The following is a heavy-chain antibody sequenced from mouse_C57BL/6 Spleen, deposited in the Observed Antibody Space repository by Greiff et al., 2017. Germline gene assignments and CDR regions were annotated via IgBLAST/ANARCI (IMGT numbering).Heavy chain of an antibody. CDR2: IYPGSGNT. V-gene: IGHV1-76*01. D-gene: IGHD1-1*01. J-gene: IGHJ4*01. CDR1: GYTFTDYY. CDR3: GSSDYAAMDY. Sequence: QVKLQQSGAELVRPGASVKLSCKASGYTFTDYYINWVQLSPGKGLEWIARIYPGSGNTYYNAKFKGKATLTAEKASSTAYMQLSSLTSEDSAVYFCGSSDYAAMDYWGQGTSVTVSS.